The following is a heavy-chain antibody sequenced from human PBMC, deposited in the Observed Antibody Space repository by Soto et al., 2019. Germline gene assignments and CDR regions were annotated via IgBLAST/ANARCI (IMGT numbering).Heavy chain of an antibody. Sequence: SETLSLTCTVSGGSISSDYWNWIRQPPGKGLEWIGYVYHSWSTKYNPSLKSRVTISVDTSKNQLSLKLSSVTAADTAVYYCAKDPWGGADAFDIWGQGTMVTVSS. CDR3: AKDPWGGADAFDI. CDR2: VYHSWST. D-gene: IGHD3-16*01. V-gene: IGHV4-59*01. CDR1: GGSISSDY. J-gene: IGHJ3*02.